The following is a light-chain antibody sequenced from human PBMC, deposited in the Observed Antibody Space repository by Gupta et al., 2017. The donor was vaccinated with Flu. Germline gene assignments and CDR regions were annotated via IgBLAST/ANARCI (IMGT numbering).Light chain of an antibody. CDR2: CAS. Sequence: STGVSATPNCKSTHTVLSSYNIKNYLAWYQQKPGQSPKVLIFCASTRDSGVPDRFIGSGSGTEFTLTITSLQAEDFAVYYCQQYYSLPVTFGQGTKLEIK. CDR3: QQYYSLPVT. J-gene: IGKJ2*01. V-gene: IGKV4-1*01. CDR1: HTVLSSYNIKNY.